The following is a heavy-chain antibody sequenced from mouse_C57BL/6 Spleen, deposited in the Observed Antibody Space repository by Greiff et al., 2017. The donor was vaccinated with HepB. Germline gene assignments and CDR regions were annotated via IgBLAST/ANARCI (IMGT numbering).Heavy chain of an antibody. CDR2: IWTGGGT. J-gene: IGHJ2*01. D-gene: IGHD4-1*01. CDR1: GFSFTSYA. V-gene: IGHV2-9-1*01. CDR3: ARNGDWDWYYFDY. Sequence: VQRVESGPGLVAPSQRLSITCTVSGFSFTSYAISWVRQPPGKGLEWLGVIWTGGGTNYNSALKSRLSISKDNSKSQVFLKMNSLQTDDTARYYCARNGDWDWYYFDYWGQGTTLTVSS.